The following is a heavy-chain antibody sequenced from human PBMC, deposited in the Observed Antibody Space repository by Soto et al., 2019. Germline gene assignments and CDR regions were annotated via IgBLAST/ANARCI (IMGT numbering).Heavy chain of an antibody. Sequence: QVQLEESGGGVVQPGRSLRLSCAASGFTFSRHTMHWVRQAPGKGLEWVASISYDGSNKYYADSVKGRFTISRDNSKNTRXVQMDSLRAEDTAVYYCARDRLRLGELSLLGYFDYWGQGTLVTVSS. CDR3: ARDRLRLGELSLLGYFDY. CDR2: ISYDGSNK. J-gene: IGHJ4*02. CDR1: GFTFSRHT. D-gene: IGHD3-16*02. V-gene: IGHV3-30*04.